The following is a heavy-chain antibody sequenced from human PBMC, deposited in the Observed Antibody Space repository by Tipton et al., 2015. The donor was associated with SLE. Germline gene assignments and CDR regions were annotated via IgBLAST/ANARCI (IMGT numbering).Heavy chain of an antibody. Sequence: SLRLSCAASGFAFSTHGVHWVRQAPGKGLEWVAFIRYDGSNKYYADSVKGRFTISRDNTKNTLYLQMNSLRAEDTAVYYCARDGGLFDYWGQGTLVTVSS. CDR1: GFAFSTHG. J-gene: IGHJ4*02. V-gene: IGHV3-30*02. CDR3: ARDGGLFDY. D-gene: IGHD3-16*01. CDR2: IRYDGSNK.